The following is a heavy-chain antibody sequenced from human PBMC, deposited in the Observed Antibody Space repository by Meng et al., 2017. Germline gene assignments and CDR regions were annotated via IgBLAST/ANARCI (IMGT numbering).Heavy chain of an antibody. D-gene: IGHD3-22*01. Sequence: GESLKISCKGSGYSFTSYCIGWVRQMPGKGLEWMGSIYPGDSDTRYSPSFQGQVTITADKSISTAYLQLSSLKASDTAMYYCARLSLRDSSGYYGYYYYGMDVWGQGTTVTVSS. CDR1: GYSFTSYC. V-gene: IGHV5-51*01. J-gene: IGHJ6*02. CDR3: ARLSLRDSSGYYGYYYYGMDV. CDR2: IYPGDSDT.